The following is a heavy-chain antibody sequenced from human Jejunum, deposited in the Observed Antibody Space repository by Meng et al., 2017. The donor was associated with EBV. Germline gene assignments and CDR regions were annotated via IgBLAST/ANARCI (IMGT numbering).Heavy chain of an antibody. CDR3: AKQGDGYCGS. Sequence: EVQLLESGRGWVEPWGSLRLSCEASGFTFISYAMTWVRQAPGKGLEWVSTVSDSGDTTYYADSVKGRFTISRDNSKNTLFLQMNSLRADDTAVYYCAKQGDGYCGSWSQGTLVTVSS. CDR2: VSDSGDTT. V-gene: IGHV3-23*01. J-gene: IGHJ5*02. D-gene: IGHD5-18*01. CDR1: GFTFISYA.